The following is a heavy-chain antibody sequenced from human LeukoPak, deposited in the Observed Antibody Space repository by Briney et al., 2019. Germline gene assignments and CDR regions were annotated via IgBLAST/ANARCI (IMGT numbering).Heavy chain of an antibody. CDR3: ARVIGTASYHFDY. J-gene: IGHJ4*02. CDR1: GGSFSGYY. V-gene: IGHV4-59*01. CDR2: VYYSGST. Sequence: SETLSLTCAVYGGSFSGYYWSWIRQPPGKGLEWIGYVYYSGSTNYNPSLKSRVTISVDTSKNQFSLQLSSVTAADTALYYCARVIGTASYHFDYWGQGTLVTVSS. D-gene: IGHD1-1*01.